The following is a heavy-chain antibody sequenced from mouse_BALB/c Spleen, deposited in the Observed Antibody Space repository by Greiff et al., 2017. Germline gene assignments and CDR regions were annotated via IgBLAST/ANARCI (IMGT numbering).Heavy chain of an antibody. V-gene: IGHV3-2*02. D-gene: IGHD2-4*01. Sequence: EVKVVESGPGLVKPSQSLSLTCTVTGYSITSYYAWCWIRQLRGNLLELVGYISYSGSTSYNPSLKSRISITRDTSKNQFFLQLNSVTTEDTATYDCARHYDYDGFAYWGQGTLVTVSA. CDR2: ISYSGST. CDR1: GYSITSYYA. CDR3: ARHYDYDGFAY. J-gene: IGHJ3*01.